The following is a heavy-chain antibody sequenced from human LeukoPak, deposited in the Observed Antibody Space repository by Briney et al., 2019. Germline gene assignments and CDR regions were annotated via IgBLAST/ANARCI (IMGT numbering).Heavy chain of an antibody. D-gene: IGHD3-22*01. V-gene: IGHV3-23*01. Sequence: GGSLRLSCAASGFTFSSYAMSWVRQAPGKGLECVSAISGSGGSTYYADSAKGRFTISRDNSKNTLYLQMNSLRVEDAAVYYCAGEGLTYYYDSSGYNDAFDIWGQGTMVTVSS. CDR1: GFTFSSYA. CDR2: ISGSGGST. J-gene: IGHJ3*02. CDR3: AGEGLTYYYDSSGYNDAFDI.